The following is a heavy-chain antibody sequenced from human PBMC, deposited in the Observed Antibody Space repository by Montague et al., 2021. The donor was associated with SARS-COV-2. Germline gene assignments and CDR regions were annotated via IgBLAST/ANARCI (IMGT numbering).Heavy chain of an antibody. J-gene: IGHJ3*02. Sequence: SETLSLTCTVSGGSISGYYWSWIRQPPGKGLEWIGYIYYSGSTNXNPSLKSRVTISVDTSKNQFSLKLSSVTAADTAVYYCAREVRYYYDSSGPGAFDIWGQGTMVTVSS. D-gene: IGHD3-22*01. CDR2: IYYSGST. V-gene: IGHV4-59*01. CDR3: AREVRYYYDSSGPGAFDI. CDR1: GGSISGYY.